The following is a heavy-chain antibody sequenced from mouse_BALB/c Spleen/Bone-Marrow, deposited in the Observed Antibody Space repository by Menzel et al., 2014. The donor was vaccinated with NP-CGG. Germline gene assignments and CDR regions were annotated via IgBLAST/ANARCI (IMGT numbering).Heavy chain of an antibody. D-gene: IGHD4-1*01. CDR1: GYAFSNYL. CDR3: ARDWDWYFDV. Sequence: VQVVESGAELVRPGTSVKVSCKASGYAFSNYLMEWVKQRPGQGLEWIGVIHPGSGGTNYNEKFKGKATLTADKSSSTAYMQLSSLTSDDSAVYFCARDWDWYFDVWGAGTTVTVSS. V-gene: IGHV1-54*01. CDR2: IHPGSGGT. J-gene: IGHJ1*01.